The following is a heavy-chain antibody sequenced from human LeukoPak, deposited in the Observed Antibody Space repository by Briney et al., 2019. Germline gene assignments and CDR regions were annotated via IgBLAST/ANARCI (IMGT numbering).Heavy chain of an antibody. Sequence: SETLSLTCTVSGGSISSYYWSRIRQPPGKGLEWIGYIYYSGSTNYNPSLKSRVTISVDTSKNQFSLKLSSVTAADTAVYYCARATLADSPDHYYYYMDVWGKGTTVTVSS. D-gene: IGHD5-18*01. V-gene: IGHV4-59*01. CDR2: IYYSGST. J-gene: IGHJ6*03. CDR3: ARATLADSPDHYYYYMDV. CDR1: GGSISSYY.